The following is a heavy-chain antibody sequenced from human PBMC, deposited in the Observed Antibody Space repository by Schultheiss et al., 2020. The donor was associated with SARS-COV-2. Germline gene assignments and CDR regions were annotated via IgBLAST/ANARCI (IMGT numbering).Heavy chain of an antibody. J-gene: IGHJ6*03. Sequence: SETLSLTCTVSGGSISSYHWSWIRQPPGKGLEWIGEINHSGSTNYNPSLKSRVTISVDTSKNQFSLKLSSVTAADTAVYYCARDSGSYTFYYYYYMDVWGKGTTVTVSS. V-gene: IGHV4-59*01. CDR2: INHSGST. D-gene: IGHD1-26*01. CDR3: ARDSGSYTFYYYYYMDV. CDR1: GGSISSYH.